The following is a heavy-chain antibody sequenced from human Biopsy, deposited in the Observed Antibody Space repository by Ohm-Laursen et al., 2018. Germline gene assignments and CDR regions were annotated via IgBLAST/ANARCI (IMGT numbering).Heavy chain of an antibody. CDR3: AGDDEAKYCKHGVCPSDF. D-gene: IGHD2-8*01. Sequence: SLRLSCAASGFSFSGFSMNWVRQAPGKGLEWVSSISASGNHIYYTDSVKGRFTVSRDNGKNSVYLQMNSLRVEDTAVYYCAGDDEAKYCKHGVCPSDFWGQGTLVTVSS. CDR1: GFSFSGFS. CDR2: ISASGNHI. J-gene: IGHJ4*02. V-gene: IGHV3-21*01.